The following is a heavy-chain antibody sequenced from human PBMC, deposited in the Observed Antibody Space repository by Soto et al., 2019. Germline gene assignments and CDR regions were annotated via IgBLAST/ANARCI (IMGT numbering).Heavy chain of an antibody. CDR2: ISDSGAGT. CDR3: AKDMNGGSRWWYYFDY. V-gene: IGHV3-23*01. Sequence: EVQLLESGGGLVQPGGSLRLSCAASGFTFSSYAMSWVRQAPGKGLGWVSAISDSGAGTYYADSVKGRFTISRDNSKNTLYLQMNSLRAEDTAVYYCAKDMNGGSRWWYYFDYWGQGTLVTVSS. CDR1: GFTFSSYA. D-gene: IGHD6-19*01. J-gene: IGHJ4*02.